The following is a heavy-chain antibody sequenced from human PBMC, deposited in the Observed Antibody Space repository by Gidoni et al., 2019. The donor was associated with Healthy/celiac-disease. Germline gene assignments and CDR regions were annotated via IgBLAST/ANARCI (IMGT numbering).Heavy chain of an antibody. CDR1: GFTFSSYS. D-gene: IGHD3-3*01. Sequence: EVQLVESGGGLVKPGGSLRLSCAASGFTFSSYSMNWVRQAPGKGLEWVSSISSSSSYIYYADSVKGRFTISRDNAKNSLYLQMNSLRAEDTAVYYCARDYRPYYDFWSGPTDYGMDVWGQGTTVTVSS. J-gene: IGHJ6*02. V-gene: IGHV3-21*01. CDR3: ARDYRPYYDFWSGPTDYGMDV. CDR2: ISSSSSYI.